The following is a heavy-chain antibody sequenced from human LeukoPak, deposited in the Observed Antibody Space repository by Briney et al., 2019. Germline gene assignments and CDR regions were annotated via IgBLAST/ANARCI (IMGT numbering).Heavy chain of an antibody. D-gene: IGHD3-10*01. CDR1: GGTFSNYA. CDR3: ARDHPSITMVLY. CDR2: IIPIFGTA. J-gene: IGHJ4*02. V-gene: IGHV1-69*05. Sequence: GASVKVSCKASGGTFSNYAISWVRQAPGQGLEWMGRIIPIFGTANYAQKFQGRVTITTDEPTSTAYMDLSSLRSEDTAVYYCARDHPSITMVLYWGQGTLVTVSS.